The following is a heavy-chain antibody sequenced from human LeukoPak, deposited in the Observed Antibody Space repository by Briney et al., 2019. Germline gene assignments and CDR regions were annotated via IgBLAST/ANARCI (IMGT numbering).Heavy chain of an antibody. J-gene: IGHJ4*02. D-gene: IGHD1-26*01. CDR3: ARGSGSRFDY. CDR2: ISYDGSNK. V-gene: IGHV3-30-3*01. Sequence: GGSLRLSCVASGFTFSSYAMHWVRQAPGKGLEWVAVISYDGSNKYYADSVKGRFTISRDNSKNTLYLQMNSLRAEDTAVYYCARGSGSRFDYWGQGTLVTVSS. CDR1: GFTFSSYA.